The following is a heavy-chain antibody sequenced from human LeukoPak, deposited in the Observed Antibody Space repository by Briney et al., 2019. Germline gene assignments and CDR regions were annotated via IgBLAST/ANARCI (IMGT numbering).Heavy chain of an antibody. CDR2: ISSSGSTI. J-gene: IGHJ4*02. V-gene: IGHV3-48*03. CDR3: ARTQPTYDSKGQIFEY. CDR1: GFTFSRYE. Sequence: GGSLRLSCAASGFTFSRYEMNWVRQAPGKGLEWVSYISSSGSTIYYADSVKGRFTISRDNAKNSLYLQMNSLRAEDTAVYYCARTQPTYDSKGQIFEYWGQGTLVTVSS. D-gene: IGHD3-22*01.